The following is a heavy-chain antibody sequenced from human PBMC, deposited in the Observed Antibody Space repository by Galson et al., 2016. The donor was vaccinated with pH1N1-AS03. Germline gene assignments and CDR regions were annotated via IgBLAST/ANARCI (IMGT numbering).Heavy chain of an antibody. CDR1: GFAASDYY. V-gene: IGHV3-69-1*02. CDR2: INREETG. D-gene: IGHD1-26*01. J-gene: IGHJ4*02. CDR3: ATSLRLRGITFEN. Sequence: SLRLSCAASGFAASDYYVSWVRQAPGKGLDWVSIINREETGYYSASVQGRFTISRDNVENSLSLQMNSLTNEDTAVYYCATSLRLRGITFENWGQGILVTVSS.